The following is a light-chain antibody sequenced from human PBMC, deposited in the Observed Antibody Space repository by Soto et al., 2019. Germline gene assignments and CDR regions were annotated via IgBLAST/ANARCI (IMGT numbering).Light chain of an antibody. CDR2: GVS. CDR3: QQTYRLWS. CDR1: QTVSNY. J-gene: IGKJ1*01. Sequence: DIQMTQSPSALSASVGDRVTITCRANQTVSNYVNWYQQRPGQVPSLLISGVSNLQRGVPSRFSGSGSGTDFTLTISSLQPEDFATYYCQQTYRLWSFGQGTKVEVK. V-gene: IGKV1-39*01.